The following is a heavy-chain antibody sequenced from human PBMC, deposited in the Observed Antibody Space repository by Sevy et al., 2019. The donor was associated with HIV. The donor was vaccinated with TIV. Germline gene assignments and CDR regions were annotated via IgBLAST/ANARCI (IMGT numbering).Heavy chain of an antibody. Sequence: SETLSLSCSFSGDFISTYYWTWIRQAPGKGVDWIGSIQYSGTTKYNPSLKSRVTISIDTSKNQFSLNLSSVTAADTALYFCARGFAIEGLYFDFWGQGILVTVSS. V-gene: IGHV4-59*13. J-gene: IGHJ4*02. CDR1: GDFISTYY. CDR3: ARGFAIEGLYFDF. CDR2: IQYSGTT. D-gene: IGHD1-26*01.